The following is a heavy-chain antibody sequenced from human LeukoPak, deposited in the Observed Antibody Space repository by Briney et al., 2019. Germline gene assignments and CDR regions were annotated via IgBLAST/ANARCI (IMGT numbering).Heavy chain of an antibody. Sequence: ASVKVSCKASGYTFTAYYMHWVRQAPGQGLEWMGWINPNSGGTNYAQKFQGRVTMTRDTSISTAYMELSRLRSDDTAVYYCARDDGTIFGVVIIQGAFDIWGQGTMVTVSS. V-gene: IGHV1-2*02. CDR1: GYTFTAYY. D-gene: IGHD3-3*01. J-gene: IGHJ3*02. CDR3: ARDDGTIFGVVIIQGAFDI. CDR2: INPNSGGT.